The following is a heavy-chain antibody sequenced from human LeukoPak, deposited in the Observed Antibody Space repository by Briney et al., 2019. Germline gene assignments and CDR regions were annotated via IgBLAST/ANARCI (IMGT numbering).Heavy chain of an antibody. Sequence: GESLKISCQGSGYSFTSYWIGWVRQMPGKGLEWMGIIYPGDSDTRYSPSFQGQVTISADKSISTAYLQWSSLKASDTAIYYCARPDLNSGNYYSVAYWGQGTLVTVSS. J-gene: IGHJ4*02. V-gene: IGHV5-51*01. CDR2: IYPGDSDT. CDR3: ARPDLNSGNYYSVAY. D-gene: IGHD1-26*01. CDR1: GYSFTSYW.